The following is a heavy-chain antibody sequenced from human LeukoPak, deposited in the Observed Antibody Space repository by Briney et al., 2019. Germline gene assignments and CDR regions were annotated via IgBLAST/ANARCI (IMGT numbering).Heavy chain of an antibody. CDR2: IYYSGST. CDR3: ARVVGATMGIDY. V-gene: IGHV4-59*01. CDR1: GGSISSYY. Sequence: PSETLSLTCTVSGGSISSYYWSWIRQPPGKGLEWIGYIYYSGSTNYNPSLKSRVTISVDTSKNQFSLKLSSVTAADTAVYYCARVVGATMGIDYWGQGTLVTVSS. J-gene: IGHJ4*02. D-gene: IGHD1-26*01.